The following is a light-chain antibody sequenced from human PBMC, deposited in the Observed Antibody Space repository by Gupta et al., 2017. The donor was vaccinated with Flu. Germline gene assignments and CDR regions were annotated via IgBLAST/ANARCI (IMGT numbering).Light chain of an antibody. CDR3: QQRDDWPVS. J-gene: IGKJ3*01. CDR2: DTS. V-gene: IGKV3-11*01. Sequence: PATWSLSPGERATLSCRASQSVTTSLAWYQQKPGQAPRLLIYDTSNRATGIPARFSGSGSGTDFTLTISSLEPEDFAVYYCQQRDDWPVSFGHGTKVDIK. CDR1: QSVTTS.